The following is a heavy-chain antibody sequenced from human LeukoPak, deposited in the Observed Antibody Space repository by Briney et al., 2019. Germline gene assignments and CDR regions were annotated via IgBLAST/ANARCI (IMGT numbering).Heavy chain of an antibody. V-gene: IGHV4-61*02. D-gene: IGHD6-25*01. Sequence: SETLSLTCTVSGGSISSGSYYWSWIRQPAGKGLEWIGRIYTSGSTNYNPSLKSRVTISVDTSKNQFSLKLSSVTAADTAVYYCARAPEGGAAVLGGRGQGTLVTVSS. CDR2: IYTSGST. CDR1: GGSISSGSYY. J-gene: IGHJ4*02. CDR3: ARAPEGGAAVLGG.